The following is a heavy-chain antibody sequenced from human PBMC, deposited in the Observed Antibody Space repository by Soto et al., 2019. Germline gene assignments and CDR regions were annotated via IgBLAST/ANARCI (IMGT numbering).Heavy chain of an antibody. D-gene: IGHD3-3*01. Sequence: GGSLRLSCAASGFTFSNAWMSWVRQAPGKGLEWVGRIKSKTDGGTTDYAAPVKGRFTISRDDSKNTLYLQMNSLKTEDTAVYYCTTSVLRFLEWLLRDYYYGMDVWGQGTTVTVSS. V-gene: IGHV3-15*01. CDR2: IKSKTDGGTT. CDR3: TTSVLRFLEWLLRDYYYGMDV. J-gene: IGHJ6*02. CDR1: GFTFSNAW.